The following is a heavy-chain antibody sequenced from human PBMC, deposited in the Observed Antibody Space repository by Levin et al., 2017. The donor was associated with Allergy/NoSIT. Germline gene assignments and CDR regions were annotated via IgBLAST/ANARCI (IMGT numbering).Heavy chain of an antibody. D-gene: IGHD6-19*01. J-gene: IGHJ5*02. CDR2: IHPSDSDT. CDR3: VRSYSSGWFWFDP. Sequence: PGESLKISCKGSGFSFTNHWIGWVRQMPGGGLEWMGLIHPSDSDTRYSPSFQGQVIISADKSIATAYLQWSSLKAPDTAMYYCVRSYSSGWFWFDPWGQGTLVTVSS. V-gene: IGHV5-51*01. CDR1: GFSFTNHW.